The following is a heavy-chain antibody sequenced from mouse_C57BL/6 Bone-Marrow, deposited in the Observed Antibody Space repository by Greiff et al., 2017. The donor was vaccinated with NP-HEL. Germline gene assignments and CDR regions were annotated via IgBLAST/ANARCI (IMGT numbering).Heavy chain of an antibody. CDR1: GFTFTDYY. Sequence: EVQGVESGGGLVQPGGSLSLSCAASGFTFTDYYMSWVRQPPGKALEWLGFIRNKANGYTTEYSVSVKGRFTISRDNSQSILYLQMNALRAEDSATYYFARSIYYDYADDPFYAMDYWGQGTSVTVSS. CDR2: IRNKANGYTT. CDR3: ARSIYYDYADDPFYAMDY. V-gene: IGHV7-3*01. D-gene: IGHD2-4*01. J-gene: IGHJ4*01.